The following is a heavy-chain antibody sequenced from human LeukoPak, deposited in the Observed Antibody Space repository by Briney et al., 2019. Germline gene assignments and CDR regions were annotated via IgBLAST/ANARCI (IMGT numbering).Heavy chain of an antibody. J-gene: IGHJ6*02. CDR3: ARWNFGESESPFFYFYFGMDV. D-gene: IGHD3-10*01. Sequence: GESLKISCAASGFTFYSYAMSWGRQAPGKGLEGVSAISGSGASTYYADSVQGRFTITRDNSKNMLFLQMNSLTAEDTAVYFCARWNFGESESPFFYFYFGMDVWGQGTTVTVSS. V-gene: IGHV3-23*01. CDR1: GFTFYSYA. CDR2: ISGSGAST.